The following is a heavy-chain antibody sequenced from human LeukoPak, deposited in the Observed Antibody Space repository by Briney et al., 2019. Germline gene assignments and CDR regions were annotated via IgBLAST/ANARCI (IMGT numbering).Heavy chain of an antibody. CDR2: TYYRSKWYN. D-gene: IGHD6-19*01. V-gene: IGHV6-1*01. CDR3: ARSSGWLDY. Sequence: SQTLSLTCAISGDSVSGNSAAWNWIRQSPSRGLEWLGRTYYRSKWYNAYTLSVRSRITINPDTSKNQFSLQLNSVTPEDTAVYFCARSSGWLDYWGQGTLVTVSS. CDR1: GDSVSGNSAA. J-gene: IGHJ4*02.